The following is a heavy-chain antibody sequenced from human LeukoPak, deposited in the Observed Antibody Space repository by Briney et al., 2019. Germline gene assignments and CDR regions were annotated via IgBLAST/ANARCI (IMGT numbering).Heavy chain of an antibody. CDR2: IYWDDDK. V-gene: IGHV2-5*02. CDR3: AHSLGLEDSSSWYGRGCYFDY. J-gene: IGHJ4*02. Sequence: SGPTLVKPTQTLTLTCTFSGFSLSTSGVGVGWIRQPPGKALEWLALIYWDDDKRYSPSLKSRLTITKDTSKNQVVLTMTNMDPVDTATYYCAHSLGLEDSSSWYGRGCYFDYWGQGTLVTVSS. D-gene: IGHD6-13*01. CDR1: GFSLSTSGVG.